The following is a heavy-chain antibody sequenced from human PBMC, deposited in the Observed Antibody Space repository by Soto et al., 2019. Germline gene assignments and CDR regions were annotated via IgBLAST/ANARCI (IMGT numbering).Heavy chain of an antibody. D-gene: IGHD3-16*01. V-gene: IGHV3-33*01. CDR3: ARDDVLGGSYGMDV. CDR1: GFTFSSYG. Sequence: PGGSLRLSCAASGFTFSSYGMHWVRQAPGKGLEWVAVIWYDGSNKYYADSVKGRFTISRDNSKNTLYLQMNSLRAEDTAVYYCARDDVLGGSYGMDVWGQGTTVTVSS. J-gene: IGHJ6*02. CDR2: IWYDGSNK.